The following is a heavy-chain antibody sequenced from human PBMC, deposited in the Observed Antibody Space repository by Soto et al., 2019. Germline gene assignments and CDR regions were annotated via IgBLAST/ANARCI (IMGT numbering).Heavy chain of an antibody. D-gene: IGHD6-13*01. CDR2: ITWNTVNI. Sequence: GGSLRLSCAASGFIFDDYPMHWVRQAPGKGLEWVSGITWNTVNIGYADSVKGRFTISRDSAKNSLYLQMNSLRTEDTALYYCVRRARSSWSFDYWGQGTLVTVSS. J-gene: IGHJ4*02. CDR3: VRRARSSWSFDY. V-gene: IGHV3-9*01. CDR1: GFIFDDYP.